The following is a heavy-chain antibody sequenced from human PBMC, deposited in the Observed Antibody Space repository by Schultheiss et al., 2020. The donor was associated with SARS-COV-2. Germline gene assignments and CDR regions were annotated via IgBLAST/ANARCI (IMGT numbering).Heavy chain of an antibody. D-gene: IGHD6-13*01. CDR1: GFTFISYS. J-gene: IGHJ3*02. CDR3: ARSWTWYSAFDI. V-gene: IGHV3-48*01. CDR2: ISSSSSTI. Sequence: GGSLRLSCAASGFTFISYSMNWVRQAPGKGLEWISYISSSSSTISYADSVKGRFTISRDNAKNSLYLQMNSLRAEDTAVYYCARSWTWYSAFDIWGQGTMVTVSS.